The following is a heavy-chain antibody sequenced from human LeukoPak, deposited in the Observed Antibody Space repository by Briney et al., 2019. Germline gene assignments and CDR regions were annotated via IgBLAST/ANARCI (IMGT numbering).Heavy chain of an antibody. J-gene: IGHJ3*02. V-gene: IGHV4-61*01. CDR2: IYYSGST. CDR3: AREITTVVTSGAFDI. Sequence: SETLSLTCVVSGGSVSGGSYYWSWIRQPPGKGLEWIGYIYYSGSTNYNPSLKSRVTISVDTSKNQFSLKLSSVTAADTAVYYCAREITTVVTSGAFDIWGQGTMVTVSS. D-gene: IGHD4-23*01. CDR1: GGSVSGGSYY.